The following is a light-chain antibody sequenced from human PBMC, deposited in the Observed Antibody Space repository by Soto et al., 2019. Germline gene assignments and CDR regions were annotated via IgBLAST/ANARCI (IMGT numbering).Light chain of an antibody. CDR2: RNS. CDR1: SSKIGSNY. J-gene: IGLJ2*01. Sequence: QSVLTQPPSASGTPGQRVTISCSGSSSKIGSNYVYWYQQLPGTVPQLLIYRNSERPPGVPDRFSGSKSGTSASLAISGLRSEDEADYYCAAWDDSLSGVVFGGGTKLTVL. V-gene: IGLV1-47*01. CDR3: AAWDDSLSGVV.